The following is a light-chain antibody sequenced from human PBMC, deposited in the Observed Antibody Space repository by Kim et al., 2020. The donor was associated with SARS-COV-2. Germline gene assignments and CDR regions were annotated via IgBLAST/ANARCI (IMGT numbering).Light chain of an antibody. J-gene: IGLJ2*01. CDR1: SLGSDF. V-gene: IGLV3-19*01. CDR2: GKS. CDR3: NSRDSSGNHLV. Sequence: AQTRGITGQGASLGSDFASWYQRKPGRAPVLVIYGKSNRPSGVPGRFSGSSSGNTASLTITGAQAEDEADYYCNSRDSSGNHLVFGGGTQLTVL.